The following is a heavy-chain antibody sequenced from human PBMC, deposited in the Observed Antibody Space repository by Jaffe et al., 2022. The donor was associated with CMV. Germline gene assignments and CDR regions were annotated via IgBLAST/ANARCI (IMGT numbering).Heavy chain of an antibody. CDR3: AKYNSNSYLYDLDV. Sequence: EVQLLESGGTLVQPGGSLRLSCAASGFTFSNYAMSWVRQAPGKGLEWVSGIWSSGGSAYYADSVKGRFIISRDNSKNTLYLQMNSLRAEDTAKYYCAKYNSNSYLYDLDVWGQGTTVTVSS. D-gene: IGHD6-6*01. V-gene: IGHV3-23*01. CDR2: IWSSGGSA. CDR1: GFTFSNYA. J-gene: IGHJ6*02.